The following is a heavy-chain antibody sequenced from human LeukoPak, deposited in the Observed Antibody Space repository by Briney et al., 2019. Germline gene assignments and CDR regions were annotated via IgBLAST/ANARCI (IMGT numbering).Heavy chain of an antibody. CDR1: GGTLSSYA. CDR2: IIPILGIA. D-gene: IGHD4-17*01. J-gene: IGHJ3*02. Sequence: SVKVSCTASGGTLSSYAISWVRQAPGQGLEWMGRIIPILGIANYAQKFQGRVTITADKSTSTAYMELSSLRSEDTAVYYCARDPTVTNILPRGAFDIWGQGTMVTVSS. CDR3: ARDPTVTNILPRGAFDI. V-gene: IGHV1-69*04.